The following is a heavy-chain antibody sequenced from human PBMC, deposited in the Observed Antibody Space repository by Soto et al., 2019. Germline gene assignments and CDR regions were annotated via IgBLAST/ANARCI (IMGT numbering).Heavy chain of an antibody. CDR2: IWYDGSNK. V-gene: IGHV3-33*01. J-gene: IGHJ4*02. Sequence: GGSLRLSCAASGFNFGSYGMHWVRQAPGKGLEWVAVIWYDGSNKYYADSVKGRFTISRDNSRNTLFLQMNSLRAEDTAVYYCARDYYKYYDSSGYYRSPAYWGQGTLVTVSS. CDR3: ARDYYKYYDSSGYYRSPAY. D-gene: IGHD3-22*01. CDR1: GFNFGSYG.